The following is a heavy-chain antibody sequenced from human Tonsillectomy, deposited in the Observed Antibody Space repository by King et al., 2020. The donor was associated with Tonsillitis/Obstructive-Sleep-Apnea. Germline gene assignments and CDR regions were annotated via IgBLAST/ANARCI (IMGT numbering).Heavy chain of an antibody. CDR2: INHSGST. D-gene: IGHD1-7*01. Sequence: VQLQQWGAGLLKPSETLSLTCAVYGESFSGYYWNWIRQPPGKGLEWIGEINHSGSTTYNPSPKSRVTISVETSKSLFSLKLSSVTAADTAVYYCARRGTNWNYESEYYFDYWGQGTLVTVSS. CDR3: ARRGTNWNYESEYYFDY. CDR1: GESFSGYY. J-gene: IGHJ4*02. V-gene: IGHV4-34*01.